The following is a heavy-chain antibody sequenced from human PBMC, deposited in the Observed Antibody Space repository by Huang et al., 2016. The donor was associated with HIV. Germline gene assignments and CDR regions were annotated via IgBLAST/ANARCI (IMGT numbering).Heavy chain of an antibody. CDR2: VSADGNIK. J-gene: IGHJ4*02. D-gene: IGHD5-12*01. V-gene: IGHV3-30*18. CDR1: GFTFNNYG. CDR3: AKASRSGFELDF. Sequence: QVQLVESGGAVVQPGRSLRLSCTASGFTFNNYGIHWFSQAPGKGVGLEAVVSADGNIKKYVDSVKGRFTISRDKTQNMLYLQINNLRGEDTALYHCAKASRSGFELDFWGQGTLVTVSS.